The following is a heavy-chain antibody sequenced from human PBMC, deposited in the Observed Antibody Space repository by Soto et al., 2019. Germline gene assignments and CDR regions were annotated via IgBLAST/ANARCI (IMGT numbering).Heavy chain of an antibody. CDR2: MNPDSGHA. CDR1: GYTFTNSD. J-gene: IGHJ4*02. Sequence: GASGKVSCNASGYTFTNSDINWVRQAPGQCLEWMGWMNPDSGHAAYAQKFQGRVTLTTSTSTSTVYMEMRSLGSEDTAVYYCARRPHCSGGICYYGLDNWGQGTLVTVSS. D-gene: IGHD2-15*01. CDR3: ARRPHCSGGICYYGLDN. V-gene: IGHV1-8*01.